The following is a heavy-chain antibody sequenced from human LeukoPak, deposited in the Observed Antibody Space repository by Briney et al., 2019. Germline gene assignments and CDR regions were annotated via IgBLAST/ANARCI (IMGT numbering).Heavy chain of an antibody. CDR2: ISGSGGGT. CDR3: ANRLSSGWYGMKY. CDR1: GFTFSSYA. D-gene: IGHD6-19*01. J-gene: IGHJ4*02. Sequence: GGSLRLSCAASGFTFSSYAMSWVRQAPGKGLEWVSAISGSGGGTYYADSVKGRFTISRDNSKNTLYLQMNSLRAEDTAVYYCANRLSSGWYGMKYWGQGTLVTVSS. V-gene: IGHV3-23*01.